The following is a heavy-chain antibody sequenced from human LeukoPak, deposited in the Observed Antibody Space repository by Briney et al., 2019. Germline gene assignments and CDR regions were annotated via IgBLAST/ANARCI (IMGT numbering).Heavy chain of an antibody. CDR1: GYSFTSYW. D-gene: IGHD2-15*01. J-gene: IGHJ3*02. Sequence: GESLKISCKGSGYSFTSYWIGWVRQMHGKGLEWMGIIYPGDSDTRYSPSFQGQVTISADKSISTAYLQWSSLKASDTAMYYCARPRAGYCSGGSCYQPLGAFDIWGQGTMVTVSS. CDR2: IYPGDSDT. V-gene: IGHV5-51*01. CDR3: ARPRAGYCSGGSCYQPLGAFDI.